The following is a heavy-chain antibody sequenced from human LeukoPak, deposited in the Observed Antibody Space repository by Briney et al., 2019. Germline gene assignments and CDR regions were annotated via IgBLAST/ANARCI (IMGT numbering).Heavy chain of an antibody. V-gene: IGHV3-7*01. Sequence: PGGSLRLSCAASGFTFSSYWMSWVRQAPGKGLEWVANIKQDGSEKYYVDSVKGRFTISRDNAKNSLYLQMNSLRAEDTAVYYCARGVVVPAAIYYYGMDVWGQGTTVTVSS. J-gene: IGHJ6*02. CDR1: GFTFSSYW. CDR3: ARGVVVPAAIYYYGMDV. D-gene: IGHD2-2*01. CDR2: IKQDGSEK.